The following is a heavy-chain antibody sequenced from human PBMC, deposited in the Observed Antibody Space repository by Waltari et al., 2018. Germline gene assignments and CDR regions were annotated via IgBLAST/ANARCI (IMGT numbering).Heavy chain of an antibody. V-gene: IGHV4-30-4*08. CDR3: ASFAPLGYCSSTSCEPTYYFDY. Sequence: QVQLQDSGPGLVKPSQTLSLTCTVSGGSISSGDYYWSWIRQPPGKGLEWIGYIYYSGGTDYNPSLKSRVTISVDTSKNQFSLKLSSVTAADTAVYYCASFAPLGYCSSTSCEPTYYFDYWGQGTLVTVSS. CDR1: GGSISSGDYY. J-gene: IGHJ4*02. CDR2: IYYSGGT. D-gene: IGHD2-2*01.